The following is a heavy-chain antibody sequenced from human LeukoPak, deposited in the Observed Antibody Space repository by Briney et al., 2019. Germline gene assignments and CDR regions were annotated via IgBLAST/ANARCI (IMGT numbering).Heavy chain of an antibody. D-gene: IGHD2-21*01. CDR3: TTDGILWWLQGAFDI. V-gene: IGHV3-15*01. CDR2: IKSKTDGGTT. Sequence: PGGSLRLSCAASGFTFSNAWMSWVRQAPGKGLEWVGRIKSKTDGGTTDYAAPVKGRFTISRDDSKNTLYLQMNSLKTEDTAVYYCTTDGILWWLQGAFDIWGQGTMVTVSS. CDR1: GFTFSNAW. J-gene: IGHJ3*02.